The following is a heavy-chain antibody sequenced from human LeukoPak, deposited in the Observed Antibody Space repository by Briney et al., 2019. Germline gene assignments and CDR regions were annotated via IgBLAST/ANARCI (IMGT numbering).Heavy chain of an antibody. CDR2: IYHSGTT. CDR3: ARISGDYSYLPFDH. V-gene: IGHV4-4*02. J-gene: IGHJ4*02. Sequence: PSETLSLTCAVSGGSISTKYWWSWIRQPPGKGLEWIGDIYHSGTTNYNPSLKSRLTISVDQSKNQFSLRLTSVTAADTAVYYCARISGDYSYLPFDHWGQGALVAVSS. CDR1: GGSISTKYW. D-gene: IGHD4-11*01.